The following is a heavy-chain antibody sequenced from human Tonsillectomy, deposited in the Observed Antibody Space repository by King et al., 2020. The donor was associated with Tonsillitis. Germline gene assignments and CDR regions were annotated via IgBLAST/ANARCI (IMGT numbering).Heavy chain of an antibody. CDR2: SNAKSGGT. J-gene: IGHJ3*02. Sequence: VQLVESGAGVKKPGASVKVSCKASGYTLTDYYMHWVRQAPGQGLEWMGWSNAKSGGTNYAQKFKGRVTMTRDTSISTAYMELSRVRSDDTAVYYCARDPSRGAATADDAFDIWGQGTMVTVS. V-gene: IGHV1-2*02. D-gene: IGHD6-13*01. CDR3: ARDPSRGAATADDAFDI. CDR1: GYTLTDYY.